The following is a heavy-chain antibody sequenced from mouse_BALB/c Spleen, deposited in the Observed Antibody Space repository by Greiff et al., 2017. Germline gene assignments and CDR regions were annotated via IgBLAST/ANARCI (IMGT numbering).Heavy chain of an antibody. CDR3: AREGYRYDEGYYAMDY. Sequence: VQLQESGPGLVAPSQSLSITCTVSGFSLTSYGVHWVRQPPGKGLEWLGVIWAGGSTNYNSALMSRLSISKDNSKSQVFLKMNSLQTDDTAMYYCAREGYRYDEGYYAMDYWGQGTSVTVSS. CDR2: IWAGGST. D-gene: IGHD2-14*01. J-gene: IGHJ4*01. CDR1: GFSLTSYG. V-gene: IGHV2-9*02.